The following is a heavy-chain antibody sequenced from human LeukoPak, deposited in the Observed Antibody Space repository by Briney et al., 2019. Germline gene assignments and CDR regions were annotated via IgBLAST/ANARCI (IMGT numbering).Heavy chain of an antibody. D-gene: IGHD6-19*01. CDR2: INPSDYST. J-gene: IGHJ4*02. V-gene: IGHV1-46*01. CDR1: GYTFSTYY. Sequence: ASVKVSCKASGYTFSTYYIHWVRQAPGQGLEWMGIINPSDYSTTSAQKSQGRVTMTKDTSTSTVYMDLSSLRSEDTAVYYCAYESSGPFTNWGQGTLVTVSS. CDR3: AYESSGPFTN.